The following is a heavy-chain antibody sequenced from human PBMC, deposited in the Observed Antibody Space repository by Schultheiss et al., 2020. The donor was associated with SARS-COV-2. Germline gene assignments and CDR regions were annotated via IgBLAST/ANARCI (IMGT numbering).Heavy chain of an antibody. V-gene: IGHV3-21*05. CDR2: ISSSSSYI. Sequence: GGSLRLSCAASGFTFSNSDINWVHQAPGKGLEWVSYISSSSSYIYYADSVKGRFTISRDNAKNSLYLQMNSLRAEDTAVYYCASSRGSYGKVDYWGQGTLVTVSS. D-gene: IGHD1-26*01. J-gene: IGHJ4*02. CDR1: GFTFSNSD. CDR3: ASSRGSYGKVDY.